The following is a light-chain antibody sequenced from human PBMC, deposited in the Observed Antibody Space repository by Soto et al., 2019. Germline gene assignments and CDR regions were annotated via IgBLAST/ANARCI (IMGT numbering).Light chain of an antibody. CDR3: QQVYCYPWT. CDR1: QGIGRY. Sequence: DIQLTQSPSFLSASVGDRVTITCRASQGIGRYLGWYQQKPGKAPKLLIYAASTLQSGVPSRFSGSGSGTEFTLTISSLQPEDFATYCCQQVYCYPWTFGQGTKVEIK. V-gene: IGKV1-9*01. J-gene: IGKJ1*01. CDR2: AAS.